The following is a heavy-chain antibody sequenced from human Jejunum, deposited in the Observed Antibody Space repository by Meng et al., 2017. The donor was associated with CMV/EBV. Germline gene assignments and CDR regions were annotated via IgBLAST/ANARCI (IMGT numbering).Heavy chain of an antibody. CDR3: ARVRGGFDP. V-gene: IGHV4-59*01. J-gene: IGHJ5*02. CDR1: GGSISVYY. Sequence: LTCTVSGGSISVYYWIWIRQPPGKGLEWVGYIYYTGGTNYNPSLESRASIALDRSKNQISLKLTSVTAADTAVYYCARVRGGFDPWGQGTLVTVSS. CDR2: IYYTGGT.